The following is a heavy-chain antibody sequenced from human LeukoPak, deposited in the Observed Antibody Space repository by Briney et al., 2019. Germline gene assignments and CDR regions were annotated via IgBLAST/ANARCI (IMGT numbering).Heavy chain of an antibody. CDR2: IYPGDSDT. D-gene: IGHD3-22*01. CDR1: GYSFTSYW. CDR3: ARRKRRITMIVDNWFDP. J-gene: IGHJ5*02. Sequence: GESLKISCKGSGYSFTSYWIGWVRQMPGKGLEWMGIIYPGDSDTRYSPSFQGQVTISADKSISTAYLQWSSLKASDTAMYYCARRKRRITMIVDNWFDPWGQGTLVTVSS. V-gene: IGHV5-51*01.